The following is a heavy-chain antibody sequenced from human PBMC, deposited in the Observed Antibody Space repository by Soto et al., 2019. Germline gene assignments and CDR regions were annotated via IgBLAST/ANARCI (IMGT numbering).Heavy chain of an antibody. Sequence: GGSLRLSCAASGFTFSSYGMHWVRQAPGKGLEWVAVIWYDGSNKYYADSVKGRFTISRDNSKNTLYLQMNSLRAEDTAVYYCAREGGTIEMATINTWELPGRLDYWGQGTLVIVSS. CDR2: IWYDGSNK. V-gene: IGHV3-33*01. J-gene: IGHJ4*02. CDR3: AREGGTIEMATINTWELPGRLDY. D-gene: IGHD1-26*01. CDR1: GFTFSSYG.